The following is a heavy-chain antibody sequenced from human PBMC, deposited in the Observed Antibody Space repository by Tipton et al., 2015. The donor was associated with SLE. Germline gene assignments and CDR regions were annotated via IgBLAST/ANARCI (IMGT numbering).Heavy chain of an antibody. J-gene: IGHJ4*02. V-gene: IGHV4-59*11. CDR3: ARVSIVVVPGYFDY. Sequence: TLSLTCTVSGGSISGHYWSWIRQPPGKGLEWIGYIYYSGSTNYNPSLKSRVTISVDTSKNQFSLKLSSVTAADTAVYYCARVSIVVVPGYFDYWGQGTLVTVSS. CDR1: GGSISGHY. D-gene: IGHD2-2*01. CDR2: IYYSGST.